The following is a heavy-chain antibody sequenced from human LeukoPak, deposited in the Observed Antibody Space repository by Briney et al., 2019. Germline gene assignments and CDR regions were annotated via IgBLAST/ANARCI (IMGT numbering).Heavy chain of an antibody. CDR3: ARGTVGLYYYYYMDV. CDR2: IYTSGST. Sequence: NTSETLSLTCTVSGGSISSYYWSWIRQLAGKGLEWIGRIYTSGSTNYNPSLKSRVTMSVDTSKNQFSLKLSSVTAADTAVYYCARGTVGLYYYYYMDVWGKGTTVIISS. V-gene: IGHV4-4*07. CDR1: GGSISSYY. D-gene: IGHD3/OR15-3a*01. J-gene: IGHJ6*03.